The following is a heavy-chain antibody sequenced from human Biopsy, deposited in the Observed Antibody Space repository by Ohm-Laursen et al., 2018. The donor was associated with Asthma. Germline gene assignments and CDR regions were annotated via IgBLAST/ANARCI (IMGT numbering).Heavy chain of an antibody. D-gene: IGHD3-16*01. CDR1: GGSISSGAYY. J-gene: IGHJ4*02. V-gene: IGHV4-30-4*01. Sequence: TLSLTCTVSGGSISSGAYYWSWVRQPPGKGLERIGHIYYIGSTYYNPSLKSRVAISLDTSKNQFSLKLSSVTAADTAVYFCARRGGVRRYFDYWGQGTLVTVSS. CDR2: IYYIGST. CDR3: ARRGGVRRYFDY.